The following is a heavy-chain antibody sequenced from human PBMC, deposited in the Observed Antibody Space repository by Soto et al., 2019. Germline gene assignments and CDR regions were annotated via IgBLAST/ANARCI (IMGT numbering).Heavy chain of an antibody. CDR2: IYPGDSET. CDR1: GYSFSNYW. J-gene: IGHJ5*02. Sequence: PGESLKISCKGSGYSFSNYWIVWVRQMPGKGLEWMGIIYPGDSETKYSPSFQGQVTISADKSINTAYLQWISLRAEDTAVYYCAKVGPYDSGSYMFRYNWFGPWGPGTLVTVS. D-gene: IGHD3-10*01. CDR3: AKVGPYDSGSYMFRYNWFGP. V-gene: IGHV5-51*01.